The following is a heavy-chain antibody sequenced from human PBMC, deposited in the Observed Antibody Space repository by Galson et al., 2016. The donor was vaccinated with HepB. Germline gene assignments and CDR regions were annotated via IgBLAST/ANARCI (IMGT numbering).Heavy chain of an antibody. D-gene: IGHD3-16*02. Sequence: SLRLSCAASGFTFRSYWMSWVRQAPGQGLERVASINEGRPISYADSVKGRFTISRDNAKSSLYLQMNSLRAEDTAVYYCARDHRWAFDIWGQGTMVTVSS. CDR1: GFTFRSYW. V-gene: IGHV3-7*01. J-gene: IGHJ3*02. CDR3: ARDHRWAFDI. CDR2: INEGRPI.